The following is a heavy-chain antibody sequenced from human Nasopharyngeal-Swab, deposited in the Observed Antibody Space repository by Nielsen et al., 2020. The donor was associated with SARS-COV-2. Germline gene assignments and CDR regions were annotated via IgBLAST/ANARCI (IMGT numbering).Heavy chain of an antibody. Sequence: WIRQHPGKGLEWIGSIYYSGSTYYNPSLKSRVTISVDTSKNQFSLKLSSVTAADTAVYYCARVLRGSSWYPVSAEYNWFDPWGQGTLVTVSS. CDR3: ARVLRGSSWYPVSAEYNWFDP. V-gene: IGHV4-39*07. CDR2: IYYSGST. D-gene: IGHD6-13*01. J-gene: IGHJ5*02.